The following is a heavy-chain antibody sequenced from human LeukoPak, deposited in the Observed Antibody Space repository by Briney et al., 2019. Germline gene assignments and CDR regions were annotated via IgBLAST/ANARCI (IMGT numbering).Heavy chain of an antibody. Sequence: GASAKVSCKASGYTFTGYYMHWVRQAPGQGLEWMGWINPNSGGTNYAQKFQGRVTMTRDTSISTAYMELSRLRSDDTAVYYCARDLEDYYDSSGSDFDYWGQGTLVTVSS. CDR2: INPNSGGT. D-gene: IGHD3-22*01. CDR1: GYTFTGYY. J-gene: IGHJ4*02. V-gene: IGHV1-2*02. CDR3: ARDLEDYYDSSGSDFDY.